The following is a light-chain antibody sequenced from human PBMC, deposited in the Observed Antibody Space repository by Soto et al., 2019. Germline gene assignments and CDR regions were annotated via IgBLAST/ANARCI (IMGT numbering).Light chain of an antibody. V-gene: IGLV4-69*01. CDR2: LNSDGSH. CDR3: QTWGTGIQV. Sequence: QLVLTQSPSASASLGASVTLTCTLSSGHRSYAIAWHQQQPEKGPRYLMKLNSDGSHSKGDGIPDRFSGSSSGAERYLTISSLQSGDEADYYCQTWGTGIQVFGGGTKLTVL. CDR1: SGHRSYA. J-gene: IGLJ3*02.